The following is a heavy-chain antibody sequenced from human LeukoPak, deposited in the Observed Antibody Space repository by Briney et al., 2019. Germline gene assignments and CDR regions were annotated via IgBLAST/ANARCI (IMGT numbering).Heavy chain of an antibody. V-gene: IGHV3-49*04. CDR3: SRADYYGPGSPISLDV. J-gene: IGHJ6*02. Sequence: PGGSLRLSCAASGFTFSDYYMSWVRQAPGKGLEWVAFIRSKAYGGTTEYAASVKGRFTISRDDSKSIAYLQMNSLKTEDTAVYYCSRADYYGPGSPISLDVWGQGTTVTVSS. D-gene: IGHD3-10*01. CDR2: IRSKAYGGTT. CDR1: GFTFSDYY.